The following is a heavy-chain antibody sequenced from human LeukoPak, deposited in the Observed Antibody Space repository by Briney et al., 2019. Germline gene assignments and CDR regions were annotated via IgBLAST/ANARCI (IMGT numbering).Heavy chain of an antibody. J-gene: IGHJ4*02. D-gene: IGHD3/OR15-3a*01. CDR2: INPNSGGT. Sequence: ASVKVSCKVSGYTLTELSMHWVRQAPGQGLEWMGWINPNSGGTNYAQKFQGRVTMTRDTSISTAYMELSRLRSDDTAVYYCASAHMGFWTYFDYWGRGTLVTVSS. CDR1: GYTLTELS. V-gene: IGHV1-2*02. CDR3: ASAHMGFWTYFDY.